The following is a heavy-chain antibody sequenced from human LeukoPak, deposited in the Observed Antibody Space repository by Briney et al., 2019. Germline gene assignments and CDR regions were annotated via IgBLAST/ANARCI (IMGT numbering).Heavy chain of an antibody. J-gene: IGHJ4*02. CDR1: GFTFSSYS. Sequence: KTGGSLRLSCAASGFTFSSYSMNWVRQAPGKGLEWVSSISSSSSYIYYADSVKGRFTISRDNAKNSLYLQMNSLRAEDTAVYYCARIPNWNDLVIDYWGQGTLVTVSS. CDR2: ISSSSSYI. CDR3: ARIPNWNDLVIDY. D-gene: IGHD1-1*01. V-gene: IGHV3-21*01.